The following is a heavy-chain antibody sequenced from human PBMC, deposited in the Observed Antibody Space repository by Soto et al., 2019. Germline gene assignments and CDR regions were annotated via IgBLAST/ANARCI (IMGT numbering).Heavy chain of an antibody. CDR1: GGTFSSYT. CDR2: IIAILGIA. Sequence: QVQLVQSGAEVKKPGSSVKVSCKASGGTFSSYTISWVRQAPGQGLEWMGRIIAILGIAKYAQKFQGRGTITADKSTSTAYMELSSLRSEDTAVYYCASRDFDSSGYYYYGMDVWGQGTTVTVSS. J-gene: IGHJ6*02. V-gene: IGHV1-69*02. CDR3: ASRDFDSSGYYYYGMDV. D-gene: IGHD3-22*01.